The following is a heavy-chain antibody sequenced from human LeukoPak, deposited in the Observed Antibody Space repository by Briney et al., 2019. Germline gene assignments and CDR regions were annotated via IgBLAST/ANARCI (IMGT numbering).Heavy chain of an antibody. CDR1: GFTFADYA. D-gene: IGHD3-10*01. CDR3: ARMVRGVITY. J-gene: IGHJ4*02. Sequence: GGSLRLSCTASGFTFADYALSWVRQAPGKGLEWVSVIYSGGSTYYADSVKGRFTISRVNSKNTLYLQMNSLRAEDTAVYYCARMVRGVITYWGQGTLVTVSP. CDR2: IYSGGST. V-gene: IGHV3-53*01.